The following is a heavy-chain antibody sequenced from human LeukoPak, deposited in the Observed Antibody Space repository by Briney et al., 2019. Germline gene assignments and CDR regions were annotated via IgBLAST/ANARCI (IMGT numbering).Heavy chain of an antibody. V-gene: IGHV4-39*07. CDR2: IYYSGST. J-gene: IGHJ6*03. Sequence: SETLPLTCTVSGGSISSSSYYWGWIRQPPGKGLEWIGSIYYSGSTYYNPSLKSRVTISVDTSKNQFSLKLSSVTAADTAVYYCAREVADYGGYYYYHYMDVWGKGTTVTISS. CDR1: GGSISSSSYY. CDR3: AREVADYGGYYYYHYMDV. D-gene: IGHD4-23*01.